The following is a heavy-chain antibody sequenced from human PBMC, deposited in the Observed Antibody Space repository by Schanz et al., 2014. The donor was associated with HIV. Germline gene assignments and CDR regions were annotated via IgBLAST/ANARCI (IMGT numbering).Heavy chain of an antibody. J-gene: IGHJ4*02. V-gene: IGHV3-23*01. CDR2: FSGSGGST. CDR3: ARQYYYDSSGYYPFFDY. D-gene: IGHD3-22*01. CDR1: GFTFSSYA. Sequence: EVQLLESGGGLVQPGGSLRLSCAASGFTFSSYAMSWVRQAPGKGLEWVSGFSGSGGSTYYADSVKGRFTISRDNSKKTLYLQMNSLRAEDTAVYYCARQYYYDSSGYYPFFDYWGQGTLVTVSS.